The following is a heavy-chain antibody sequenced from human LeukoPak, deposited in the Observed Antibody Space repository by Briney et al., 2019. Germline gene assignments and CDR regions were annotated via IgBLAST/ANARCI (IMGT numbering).Heavy chain of an antibody. J-gene: IGHJ3*01. CDR2: IYSGGST. CDR1: GFTVSSNY. V-gene: IGHV3-66*01. CDR3: AGAFYIPPGYSSGWYT. Sequence: GGSLRLSCAASGFTVSSNYMSWVRQAPGKGLEWVSVIYSGGSTYCADSVKGRFTISRDNSKNTLYLQMNSLRAEDTAVYYCAGAFYIPPGYSSGWYTWGQGTMVTVSS. D-gene: IGHD6-19*01.